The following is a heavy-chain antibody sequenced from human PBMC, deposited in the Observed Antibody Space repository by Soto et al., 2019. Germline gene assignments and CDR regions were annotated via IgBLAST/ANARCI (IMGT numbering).Heavy chain of an antibody. Sequence: QVQLVQSGAEVKKPGASVKVSCKASGYTFTSYGISWVRQAPGQGLEWMGWISAYNGNTNYAQKLQGRVTVTTDTXTXAAYMELRSLRSDDTAVYYCARDPPYSSGWYAGFDPWGQGTLVTVSS. CDR2: ISAYNGNT. V-gene: IGHV1-18*01. CDR3: ARDPPYSSGWYAGFDP. J-gene: IGHJ5*02. D-gene: IGHD6-19*01. CDR1: GYTFTSYG.